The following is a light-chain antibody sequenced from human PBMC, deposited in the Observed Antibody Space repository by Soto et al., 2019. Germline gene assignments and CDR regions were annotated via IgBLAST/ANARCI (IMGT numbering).Light chain of an antibody. Sequence: QSVLTQPPSVSAAPGQKVTISCSGGSSSIGHDYVSWYQQLPGTAPKLLIYDTNKRRSGVPDRFSGSKSGTSATLAITGLQPGDEADYYCGAWDTSLNARVFGTGTKLTVL. CDR3: GAWDTSLNARV. CDR1: SSSIGHDY. V-gene: IGLV1-51*01. J-gene: IGLJ1*01. CDR2: DTN.